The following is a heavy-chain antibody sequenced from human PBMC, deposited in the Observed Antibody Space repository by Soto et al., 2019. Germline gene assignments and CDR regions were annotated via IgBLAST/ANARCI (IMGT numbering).Heavy chain of an antibody. CDR2: ISVYNGNI. CDR3: ARTYGSGDYFGPFEY. Sequence: QVQLLQSGAEVKKPGASVKVSCKASGYMFNTSGITWVRQAPGQGLEWMGWISVYNGNIDYAQKFEGRVNMTIDTSTSTAYMETTSLTSGDTAVYDCARTYGSGDYFGPFEYWGQGTPVSVSS. V-gene: IGHV1-18*01. J-gene: IGHJ4*02. CDR1: GYMFNTSG. D-gene: IGHD3-10*01.